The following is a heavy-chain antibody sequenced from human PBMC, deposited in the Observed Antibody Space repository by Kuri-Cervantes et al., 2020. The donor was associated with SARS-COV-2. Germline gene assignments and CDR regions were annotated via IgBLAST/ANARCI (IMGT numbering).Heavy chain of an antibody. D-gene: IGHD3-10*01. CDR3: ASAPGGGYYYGSGSPYYFDY. Sequence: GSLRLSCTVSGGSISSYYWSWIRQPPGKGLEWIGYINYSGSTNYNPSLKSRVTISVDTSKNQFSLNLSSVTAADTAVYYCASAPGGGYYYGSGSPYYFDYWGQGTLVTVSS. CDR2: INYSGST. J-gene: IGHJ4*02. V-gene: IGHV4-59*08. CDR1: GGSISSYY.